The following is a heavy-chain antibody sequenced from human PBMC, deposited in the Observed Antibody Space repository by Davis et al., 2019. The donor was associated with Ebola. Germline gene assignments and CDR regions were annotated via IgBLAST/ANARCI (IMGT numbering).Heavy chain of an antibody. Sequence: PSETLSLTCTVSGGSISSYYWGWIRQPPGKGLEWIGSIYYSGSTYYNPSLKSRVTISVDTSKNQFSLKLSSVTAADTAVYYCAKFVDIAGPPYFDYWGQGTLVTVSS. CDR3: AKFVDIAGPPYFDY. D-gene: IGHD2-15*01. J-gene: IGHJ4*02. CDR2: IYYSGST. CDR1: GGSISSYY. V-gene: IGHV4-39*07.